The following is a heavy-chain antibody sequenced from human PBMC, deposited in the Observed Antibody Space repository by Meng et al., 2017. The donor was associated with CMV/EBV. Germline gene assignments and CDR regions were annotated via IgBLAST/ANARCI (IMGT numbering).Heavy chain of an antibody. CDR1: GASISSVSYY. Sequence: VHVHGQVPNLLKPPQTPSLTCTLSGASISSVSYYWSCIRQPSGSALEWLGRIYTSGSTTSTPSLKSRVTISADTSKNQFSLKLSSVTAADTAVYYCARSTVVTPYLPAEYFQHWGQGTLVTVSS. J-gene: IGHJ1*01. CDR3: ARSTVVTPYLPAEYFQH. CDR2: IYTSGST. D-gene: IGHD4-23*01. V-gene: IGHV4-61*02.